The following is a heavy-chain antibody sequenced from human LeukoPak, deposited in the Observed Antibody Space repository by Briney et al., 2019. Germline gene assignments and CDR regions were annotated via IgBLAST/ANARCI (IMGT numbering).Heavy chain of an antibody. CDR1: GGSISSYY. V-gene: IGHV4-4*07. Sequence: SETLSLTCTVSGGSISSYYWSWIRQPAGKGLEWIGRIYTSGSTNYNPSLKSRVTMSVDTSKNQFSLKLSSVTAADTAVYYCARRQDDIVVVPAAWGVDPWGQGTLVTVSS. CDR2: IYTSGST. CDR3: ARRQDDIVVVPAAWGVDP. D-gene: IGHD2-2*01. J-gene: IGHJ5*02.